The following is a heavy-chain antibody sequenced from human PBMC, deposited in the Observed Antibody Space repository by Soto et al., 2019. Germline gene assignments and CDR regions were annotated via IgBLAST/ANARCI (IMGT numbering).Heavy chain of an antibody. J-gene: IGHJ3*02. CDR3: ARDLRIFFDILTGPDAFDI. Sequence: ASVKVSCQASGYTFTRYGIIWVRQAPGQGLEWMGWISAYNGNTNYAQKLQGRVTMTTDTSTSTAYMELRSLRSDDTAVYYCARDLRIFFDILTGPDAFDIWGQGTMVTVSS. D-gene: IGHD3-9*01. V-gene: IGHV1-18*01. CDR2: ISAYNGNT. CDR1: GYTFTRYG.